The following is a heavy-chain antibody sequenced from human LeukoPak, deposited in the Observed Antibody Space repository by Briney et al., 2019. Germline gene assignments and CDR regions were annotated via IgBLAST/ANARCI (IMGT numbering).Heavy chain of an antibody. CDR1: GGSISSYY. V-gene: IGHV4-4*09. CDR2: IYTSGST. CDR3: ARHARNYCYYMDV. J-gene: IGHJ6*03. Sequence: SETLSLTCTVSGGSISSYYWSWIRQPPGKGLEWIGYIYTSGSTNYNPSLKSRVTISVDTSKNQFSLKLSSVTAADTAVYYCARHARNYCYYMDVWGKGTTVTVSS.